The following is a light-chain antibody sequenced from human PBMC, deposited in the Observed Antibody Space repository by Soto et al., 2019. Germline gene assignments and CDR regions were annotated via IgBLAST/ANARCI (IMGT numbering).Light chain of an antibody. CDR1: NIGSKS. Sequence: SYELTQPPSVSVAPGQTARITCGGDNIGSKSVHWYQQEPGQAPVLVVYDDNDRPSGIPERFSGSNSGNTATLTISRVEAGDEADYYCQVWDSGSAHQVFGGGTKLTVL. CDR3: QVWDSGSAHQV. V-gene: IGLV3-21*02. J-gene: IGLJ2*01. CDR2: DDN.